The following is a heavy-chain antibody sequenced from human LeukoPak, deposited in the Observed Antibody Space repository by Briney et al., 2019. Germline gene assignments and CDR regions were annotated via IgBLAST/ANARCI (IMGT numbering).Heavy chain of an antibody. D-gene: IGHD6-13*01. CDR1: GFTFSSYA. V-gene: IGHV3-23*01. Sequence: GGSLRLSCAASGFTFSSYAMSWVRQAPGKGLEWVSAISGSGGGTYYADSVKGRFTISRDNSKNTLYLQMNSLRAEDTAVYYCAEDVGYSSSWYPFPTDYWGQGTLVTVSS. J-gene: IGHJ4*02. CDR3: AEDVGYSSSWYPFPTDY. CDR2: ISGSGGGT.